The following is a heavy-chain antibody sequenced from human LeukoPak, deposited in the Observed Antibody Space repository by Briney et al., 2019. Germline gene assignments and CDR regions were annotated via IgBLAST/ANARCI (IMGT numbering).Heavy chain of an antibody. Sequence: GGSLRLSCAASGFTFSSYAMHWVRQAPGKGLEWVAVISYDGSNKYYADSVKGRFTISRDNSKNTLYLQMNSLRAEDTAVYYCARAPLGYCSSTSCPFDYWGQGTLVTVSS. CDR2: ISYDGSNK. V-gene: IGHV3-30-3*01. D-gene: IGHD2-2*01. CDR1: GFTFSSYA. J-gene: IGHJ4*02. CDR3: ARAPLGYCSSTSCPFDY.